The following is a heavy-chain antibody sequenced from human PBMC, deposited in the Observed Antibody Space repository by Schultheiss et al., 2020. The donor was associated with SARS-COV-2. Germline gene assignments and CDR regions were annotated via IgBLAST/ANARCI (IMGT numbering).Heavy chain of an antibody. CDR2: INPSGGST. V-gene: IGHV1-46*01. CDR1: GYTFTSYY. CDR3: ARGEPNIVVVPAPFDY. D-gene: IGHD2-2*01. Sequence: ASVKVSCKASGYTFTSYYMHWVRQAPGQGLEWMGIINPSGGSTSYAQKFQGRVTMTRDTSTSTVYMELSSLRSEDTAGYYCARGEPNIVVVPAPFDYWGQGTLVTVSS. J-gene: IGHJ4*02.